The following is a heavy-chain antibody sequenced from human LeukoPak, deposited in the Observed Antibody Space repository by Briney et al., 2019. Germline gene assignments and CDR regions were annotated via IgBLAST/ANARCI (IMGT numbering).Heavy chain of an antibody. CDR2: IYYSGST. J-gene: IGHJ4*02. Sequence: SETLSLTCTVSGGSISSYYWSWIRQPPGKGLEWIGYIYYSGSTNYNPSLKSRVTISVDTSKNQFSLKLSSVTAADTAVYFCAGNVAAAGPDYFDYWGQGTLVTVSS. D-gene: IGHD6-13*01. V-gene: IGHV4-59*01. CDR1: GGSISSYY. CDR3: AGNVAAAGPDYFDY.